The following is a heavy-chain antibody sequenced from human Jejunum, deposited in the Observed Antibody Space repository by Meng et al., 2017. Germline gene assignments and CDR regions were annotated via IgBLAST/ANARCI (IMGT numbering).Heavy chain of an antibody. CDR2: IYYSGST. D-gene: IGHD1-1*01. CDR3: ARVNWTSSYWYFDL. CDR1: GASMSSGNYY. V-gene: IGHV4-31*01. Sequence: QKHLQEAGPGLVKPSHTLSLTVTVSGASMSSGNYYWTWIRQHPGKGLEWIGYIYYSGSTYYNPSLQSLVTISIDMSENQFSLKLTSVTAADTAVYYCARVNWTSSYWYFDLWGRGTLVTVSS. J-gene: IGHJ2*01.